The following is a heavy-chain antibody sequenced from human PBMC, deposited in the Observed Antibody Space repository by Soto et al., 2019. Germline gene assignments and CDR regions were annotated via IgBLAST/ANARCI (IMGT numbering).Heavy chain of an antibody. Sequence: QVQLQESGPGLVKPSETLSLTCTVSGGSVSSGSYYWSWIRQPPGKGLEWIGYIYYSGSTNYNPSPKSRVTISVDTSKNQFSLKLSSVTAADTAVYYCARATDAFDIWGQGTMVTVSS. CDR2: IYYSGST. V-gene: IGHV4-61*01. CDR3: ARATDAFDI. CDR1: GGSVSSGSYY. J-gene: IGHJ3*02. D-gene: IGHD5-12*01.